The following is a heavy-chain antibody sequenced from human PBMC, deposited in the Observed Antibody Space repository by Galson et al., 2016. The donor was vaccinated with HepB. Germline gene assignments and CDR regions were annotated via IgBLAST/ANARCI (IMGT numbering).Heavy chain of an antibody. D-gene: IGHD4-11*01. CDR3: AKDSSYTNWFDP. CDR1: GFTFSRNS. Sequence: SLRLSCAASGFTFSRNSVNWVRQAPGKGLEWISHISPSSGTIRYADSVRGRFTISRDNAKDSLYLQMTSLRDEDTAVYYCAKDSSYTNWFDPWGQGTLVTVSS. V-gene: IGHV3-48*02. J-gene: IGHJ5*02. CDR2: ISPSSGTI.